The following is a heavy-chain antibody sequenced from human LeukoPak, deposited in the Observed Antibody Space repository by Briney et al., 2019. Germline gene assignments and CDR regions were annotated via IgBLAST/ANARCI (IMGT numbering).Heavy chain of an antibody. D-gene: IGHD4-23*01. Sequence: ASVKVSCKASGYTFTSYGISWVRQAPGQGLEWMGWISAYNGNTNYAQKLQGRVTMTTDTSTSTAYMELRSLRSDDTAVYYCARKPNDYGDNPRYYYYYMDVWGKGTTVTVSS. CDR2: ISAYNGNT. V-gene: IGHV1-18*01. CDR1: GYTFTSYG. J-gene: IGHJ6*03. CDR3: ARKPNDYGDNPRYYYYYMDV.